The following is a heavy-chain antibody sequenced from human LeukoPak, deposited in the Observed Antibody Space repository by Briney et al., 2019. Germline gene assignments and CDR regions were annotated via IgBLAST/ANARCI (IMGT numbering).Heavy chain of an antibody. J-gene: IGHJ3*02. D-gene: IGHD3-3*01. CDR2: VHPLDSDT. CDR1: GYSFTNYW. CDR3: AISRGGLRFLEWSPNPDVFDI. V-gene: IGHV5-51*01. Sequence: GESLKISCRASGYSFTNYWIGWVRQMPGKGLEWMGFVHPLDSDTRYSPSFQGQVTISADKSISTAYLQWSSLKASDTAMYYCAISRGGLRFLEWSPNPDVFDIWGQGTMVTVSS.